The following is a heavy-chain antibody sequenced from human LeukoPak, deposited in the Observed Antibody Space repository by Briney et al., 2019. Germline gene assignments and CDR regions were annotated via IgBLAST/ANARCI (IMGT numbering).Heavy chain of an antibody. CDR2: INPNSGGT. Sequence: GASVKVPCKASGYTFTGYYMHWVRQAPGQGLEWMGWINPNSGGTNYAQKFQGRVTMTRDTSISTAYMELSRLRSDDTAVYYCARARSKIVVVTNDAFDIWGQGTMVTVSS. J-gene: IGHJ3*02. CDR3: ARARSKIVVVTNDAFDI. CDR1: GYTFTGYY. V-gene: IGHV1-2*02. D-gene: IGHD3-22*01.